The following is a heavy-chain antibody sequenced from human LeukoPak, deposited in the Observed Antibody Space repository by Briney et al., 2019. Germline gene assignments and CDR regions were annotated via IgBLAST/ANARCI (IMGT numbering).Heavy chain of an antibody. V-gene: IGHV1-18*01. D-gene: IGHD3-16*01. CDR2: ISPYNDNT. CDR3: AREGDGRSGDVRAFDV. CDR1: GYNFASYG. J-gene: IGHJ3*01. Sequence: ASVNVSCKASGYNFASYGITWVRQAPGQGLEWMGWISPYNDNTDYAQKLQGRVTTTIDTSTRTAYMELRSLRSDDTAVYYCAREGDGRSGDVRAFDVWGQGTMVTVSS.